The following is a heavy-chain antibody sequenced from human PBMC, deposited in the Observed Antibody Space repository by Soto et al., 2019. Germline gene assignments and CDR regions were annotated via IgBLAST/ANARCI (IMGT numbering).Heavy chain of an antibody. CDR3: ARGYTSDCSSTSCYPRDWFDP. V-gene: IGHV1-24*01. J-gene: IGHJ5*02. D-gene: IGHD2-2*01. CDR2: IDPEDGET. CDR1: GYTLTELS. Sequence: ASVKVSCKVSGYTLTELSMHWVRQAPGKGLEWMGGIDPEDGETGYAQKFQGRVTMTRNTSISTAYMELSSLRSEDTAAYYCARGYTSDCSSTSCYPRDWFDPWGQGTLVTVSS.